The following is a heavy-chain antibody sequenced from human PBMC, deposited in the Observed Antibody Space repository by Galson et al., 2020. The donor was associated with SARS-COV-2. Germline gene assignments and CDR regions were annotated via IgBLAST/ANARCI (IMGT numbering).Heavy chain of an antibody. CDR1: GGTFSSYA. Sequence: ASVKVSCKASGGTFSSYAISWVRQAPGQGLEWMGGIIPIFGTANYAQKFQGRVTITTDESTSTAYMELSSLRSEDTAVYYCARQYDSSGYYYWAGYFQHWGQGTLVTVSS. CDR3: ARQYDSSGYYYWAGYFQH. V-gene: IGHV1-69*05. D-gene: IGHD3-22*01. J-gene: IGHJ1*01. CDR2: IIPIFGTA.